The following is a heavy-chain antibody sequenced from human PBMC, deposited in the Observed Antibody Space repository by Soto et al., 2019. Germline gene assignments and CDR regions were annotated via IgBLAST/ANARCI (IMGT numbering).Heavy chain of an antibody. D-gene: IGHD2-2*01. CDR3: ARRYCSSTSCPSNYYGMDV. V-gene: IGHV5-10-1*01. Sequence: GESLKISCKGFGYSFSSYWISWVRQMPGKGLEWMGRIDPSDAYTNYSPSFQGHVTISTDKSISTAYLQRSSLRASDTAMYYCARRYCSSTSCPSNYYGMDVWGQGTTVTVSS. CDR1: GYSFSSYW. CDR2: IDPSDAYT. J-gene: IGHJ6*02.